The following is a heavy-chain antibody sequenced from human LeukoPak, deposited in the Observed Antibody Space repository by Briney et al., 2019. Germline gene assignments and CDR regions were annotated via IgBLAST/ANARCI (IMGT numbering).Heavy chain of an antibody. V-gene: IGHV1-8*01. Sequence: ASVKVSCKASGYTFTNFDINWVRQATGQGLEWMGWMNPNSGNTGYAQKFQGRVTMTRNTSISTAYMELSSLRSEDTAVYYCAFAYSSSYVFDYWGQGTLVTVSS. CDR1: GYTFTNFD. D-gene: IGHD6-13*01. J-gene: IGHJ4*02. CDR2: MNPNSGNT. CDR3: AFAYSSSYVFDY.